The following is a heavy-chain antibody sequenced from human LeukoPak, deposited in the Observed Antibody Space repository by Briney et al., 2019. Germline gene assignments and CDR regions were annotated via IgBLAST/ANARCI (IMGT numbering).Heavy chain of an antibody. CDR3: ARDSYYDFWSGYYMYYYYYGMGV. CDR1: GFTFSSYG. V-gene: IGHV3-33*01. Sequence: PGGSLRLSCAASGFTFSSYGMHWVRQAPGKGLEWVAVIWYDGSNKFYADSVKGRFTISRDNSKNTLYLQMNSLRAEDTAVYYCARDSYYDFWSGYYMYYYYYGMGVWGQGTTVTVSS. D-gene: IGHD3-3*01. J-gene: IGHJ6*02. CDR2: IWYDGSNK.